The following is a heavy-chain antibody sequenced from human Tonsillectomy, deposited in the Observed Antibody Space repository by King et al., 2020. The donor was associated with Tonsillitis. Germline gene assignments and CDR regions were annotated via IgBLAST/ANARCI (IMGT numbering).Heavy chain of an antibody. J-gene: IGHJ4*02. Sequence: EVQLVESGGGLVQPGGSLRLSCAASGFTFSTFAMNWVRQAPGKGLEWVLVVYTGGGTTYADSVKGRFTISREDSKNTLYLQMNSLRVEDTAVYYCARDQGRWQFDNWGQGTLVTVSS. CDR2: VYTGGGTT. CDR1: GFTFSTFA. CDR3: ARDQGRWQFDN. V-gene: IGHV3-23*03. D-gene: IGHD4-23*01.